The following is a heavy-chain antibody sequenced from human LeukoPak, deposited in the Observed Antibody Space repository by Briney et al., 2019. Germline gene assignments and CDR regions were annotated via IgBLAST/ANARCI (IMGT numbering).Heavy chain of an antibody. CDR3: ARGEDYYDSSGYYLFDY. V-gene: IGHV1-3*01. Sequence: ASVKVSCKASGYTFTGYHMHWVRQAPGQRLEWMGWINAGNGNTKYSQKFQGRVTITRDTSASTAYMELSSLRSEDTAVYYCARGEDYYDSSGYYLFDYWGQGTLVTVSS. CDR2: INAGNGNT. D-gene: IGHD3-22*01. J-gene: IGHJ4*02. CDR1: GYTFTGYH.